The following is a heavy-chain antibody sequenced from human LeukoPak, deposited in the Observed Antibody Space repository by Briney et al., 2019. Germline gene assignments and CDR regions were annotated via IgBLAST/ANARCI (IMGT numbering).Heavy chain of an antibody. CDR1: GFSFSSYG. D-gene: IGHD1-26*01. Sequence: GGSLRLSCGASGFSFSSYGMNWVHQAPGERLEWVSSISSLSNNIYYADSVKGRFTISRDNARNSLYLLMNSLRVEDSAVYYCARDSSGSYSRFDYWGQGTLVTVSS. V-gene: IGHV3-21*01. J-gene: IGHJ4*02. CDR2: ISSLSNNI. CDR3: ARDSSGSYSRFDY.